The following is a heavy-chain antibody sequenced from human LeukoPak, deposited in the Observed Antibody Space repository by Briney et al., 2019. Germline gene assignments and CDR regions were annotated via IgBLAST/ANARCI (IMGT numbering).Heavy chain of an antibody. CDR2: IYPGDSDT. Sequence: GESLKISCKGSGYSFTTYWIGWVRQMPGKGLEWMGIIYPGDSDTRYSPSFQGQVTISVDKSISTAYLQWSSLKASDTAIYYCARHVAPFFHPDHWGQGTLVTVSS. J-gene: IGHJ4*02. CDR3: ARHVAPFFHPDH. D-gene: IGHD3-3*01. CDR1: GYSFTTYW. V-gene: IGHV5-51*01.